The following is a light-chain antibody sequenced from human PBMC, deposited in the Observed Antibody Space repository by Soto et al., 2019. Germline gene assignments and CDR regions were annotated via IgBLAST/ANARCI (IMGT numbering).Light chain of an antibody. Sequence: GDRVSITCRASQNIGNYLNWYRQKPGKAPELLIYAASILQSEAPSRFRGSGSGTDFTLTISSLQPEDFATYYCQQANSFPITFGQGTRLEIK. CDR3: QQANSFPIT. J-gene: IGKJ5*01. V-gene: IGKV1-39*01. CDR1: QNIGNY. CDR2: AAS.